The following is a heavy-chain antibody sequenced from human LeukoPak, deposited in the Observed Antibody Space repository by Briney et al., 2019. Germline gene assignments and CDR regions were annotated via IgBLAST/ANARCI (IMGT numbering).Heavy chain of an antibody. J-gene: IGHJ4*02. CDR1: GGSISSHY. CDR2: VSDNVRS. CDR3: ATIKRGNIFGFFDF. D-gene: IGHD5-18*01. V-gene: IGHV4-59*11. Sequence: SETLSLTCTVSGGSISSHYWSWVRQPPGKGLEWIGDVSDNVRSKDNPSLNSRFTLSADTSKNQFSLRLTSVTAADTAVYYCATIKRGNIFGFFDFWGQGILVTVSS.